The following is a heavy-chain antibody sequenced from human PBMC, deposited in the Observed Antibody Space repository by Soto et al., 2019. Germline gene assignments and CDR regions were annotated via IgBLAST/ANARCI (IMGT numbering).Heavy chain of an antibody. D-gene: IGHD3-9*01. V-gene: IGHV4-30-2*01. CDR3: ARGDYDILTGYYIFDY. Sequence: SETLSLTCAVSGGSISSGGYSWSWIRQPPGKGLEGIGYIYHSGSTYYNPYLESRVTISVDRSKNQFSLKLSSVTAADTAVYYCARGDYDILTGYYIFDYWGQGTLVTVSS. CDR1: GGSISSGGYS. J-gene: IGHJ4*02. CDR2: IYHSGST.